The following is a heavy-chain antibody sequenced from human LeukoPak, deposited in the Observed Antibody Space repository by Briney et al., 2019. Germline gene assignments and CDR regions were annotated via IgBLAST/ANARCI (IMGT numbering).Heavy chain of an antibody. J-gene: IGHJ3*01. CDR3: GMSGDRVPLQDDVFDV. CDR1: GYSFTSYC. V-gene: IGHV5-51*01. CDR2: IYPGDSGP. D-gene: IGHD1-26*01. Sequence: GESLKISCKVSGYSFTSYCIGWVRQMPGKGLEWMGVIYPGDSGPTYSPSFQGQVTISVDKSINTAYLQWSSLQASDTAMYYCGMSGDRVPLQDDVFDVWGQGTMVTVST.